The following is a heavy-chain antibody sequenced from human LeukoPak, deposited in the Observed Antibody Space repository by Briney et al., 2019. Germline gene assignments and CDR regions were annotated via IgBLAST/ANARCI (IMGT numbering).Heavy chain of an antibody. Sequence: PGGSLRLSCAASGFTFSNAWMSWVRQAPGKGLEWVGEINHSGSTNYNPSLKSRVTISVDTSKNQFSLKLSSVTAADTAVYYCAREGGSYGYPQSFYYFDYWGQGTLVTVSS. CDR1: GFTFSNAW. J-gene: IGHJ4*02. V-gene: IGHV4-4*02. CDR2: INHSGST. D-gene: IGHD5-18*01. CDR3: AREGGSYGYPQSFYYFDY.